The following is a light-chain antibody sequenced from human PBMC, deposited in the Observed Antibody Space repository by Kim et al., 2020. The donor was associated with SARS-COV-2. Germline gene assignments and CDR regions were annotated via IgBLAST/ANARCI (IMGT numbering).Light chain of an antibody. Sequence: ELTQPPSASGTPGQRVTISCSGSSSNLGSNTVNWYQQLPGTAPKLLIYSNNQRPSGVPDRFSGSKSGTSASLAISGLQSEDEADYYCAAWDDSLNGLWVFGGGTQLTVL. CDR1: SSNLGSNT. J-gene: IGLJ3*02. V-gene: IGLV1-44*01. CDR2: SNN. CDR3: AAWDDSLNGLWV.